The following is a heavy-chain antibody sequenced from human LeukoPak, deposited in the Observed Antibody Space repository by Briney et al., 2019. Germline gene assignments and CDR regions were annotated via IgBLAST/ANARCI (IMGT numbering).Heavy chain of an antibody. CDR1: GGSISSYY. D-gene: IGHD6-13*01. J-gene: IGHJ5*02. Sequence: SEALSLTCTVSGGSISSYYGSWIRQPPGKGLEWIGYIYYTGSTNYNPSLKSRVTISVDTSKNQFSLKLSSVTAADTAVYYCARPAAGHKSWFDPWGQGTLVTVSS. CDR2: IYYTGST. V-gene: IGHV4-59*08. CDR3: ARPAAGHKSWFDP.